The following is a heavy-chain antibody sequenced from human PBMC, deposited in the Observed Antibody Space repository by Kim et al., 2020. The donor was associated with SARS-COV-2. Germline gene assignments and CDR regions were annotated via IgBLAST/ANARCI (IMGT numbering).Heavy chain of an antibody. CDR1: GGTFSSYA. Sequence: SVKVSCKASGGTFSSYAISWVRQAPGQGLEWMGGIIPIFGTANYAQKFQGRVTITADESTSTAYMELSSLRSEDTAVYYCARETPNIYCSSTSCSGSWFDPWGQGTLVTVSS. V-gene: IGHV1-69*13. D-gene: IGHD2-2*01. J-gene: IGHJ5*02. CDR3: ARETPNIYCSSTSCSGSWFDP. CDR2: IIPIFGTA.